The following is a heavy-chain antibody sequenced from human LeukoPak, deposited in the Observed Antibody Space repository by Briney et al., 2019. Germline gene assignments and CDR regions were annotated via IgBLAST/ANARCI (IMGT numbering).Heavy chain of an antibody. CDR3: TTGVGSYYAPSFDY. D-gene: IGHD1-26*01. Sequence: GGSLRLSCAASGFTFSNPWMSWVRQAPGKGLEWVGRIKSKTDGGTTDYAAPVKGRFTVSRDDSKNTLYLQMNSLKTEDTAVYYCTTGVGSYYAPSFDYWGQGTLVTVSS. V-gene: IGHV3-15*01. CDR2: IKSKTDGGTT. CDR1: GFTFSNPW. J-gene: IGHJ4*02.